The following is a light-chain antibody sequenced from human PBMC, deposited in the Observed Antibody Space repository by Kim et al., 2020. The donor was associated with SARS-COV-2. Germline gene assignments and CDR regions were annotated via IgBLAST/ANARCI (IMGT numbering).Light chain of an antibody. Sequence: SYELTQPPSVSVSPGQTASITCSGDKLGDKYACWYQQKPGQSPVLVIYQDSKRPSGIPERFSGSNSGNTATLTISGTQAMDEADYYCQAWDSSTADVVFGGGTQMNV. V-gene: IGLV3-1*01. CDR2: QDS. CDR1: KLGDKY. CDR3: QAWDSSTADVV. J-gene: IGLJ2*01.